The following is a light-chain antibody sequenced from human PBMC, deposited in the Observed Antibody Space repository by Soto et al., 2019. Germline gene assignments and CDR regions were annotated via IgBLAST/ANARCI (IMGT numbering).Light chain of an antibody. CDR1: QSVSSSY. J-gene: IGKJ4*01. CDR2: GAS. Sequence: EIVLTQSPGTLSLSPGERATLSCRASQSVSSSYLAWYQQKPGQAPRLLIYGASSRATGIPDRLSGSGSGTDFTLTISRLEPEDFAVYYCQQFGNSPLTCGGGTKVEIK. V-gene: IGKV3-20*01. CDR3: QQFGNSPLT.